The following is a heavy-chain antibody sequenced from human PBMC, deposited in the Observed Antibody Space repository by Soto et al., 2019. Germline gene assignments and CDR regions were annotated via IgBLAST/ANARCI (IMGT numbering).Heavy chain of an antibody. Sequence: QITLKESGPTLVKPTQTLTLTCTFSGFSLSTSGVGVGWIRQPPGKALEWLALLYWDDDKRYSPSLKSRLTNTKDTPKNQGGLKKTNMAPVDNATYSWVHKGGGDRILDYWGQGTLVTVSS. J-gene: IGHJ4*02. CDR1: GFSLSTSGVG. CDR3: VHKGGGDRILDY. CDR2: LYWDDDK. V-gene: IGHV2-5*02. D-gene: IGHD3-16*01.